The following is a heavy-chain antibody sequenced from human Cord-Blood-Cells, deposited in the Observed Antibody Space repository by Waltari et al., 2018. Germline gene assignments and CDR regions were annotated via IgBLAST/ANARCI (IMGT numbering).Heavy chain of an antibody. CDR2: ISGSGGST. Sequence: EVQLLESGGGLVQPGGSLRLSCAASGFTFRSYAMSWVRQAPGKGLEWVSAISGSGGSTYYADSVKGRFTISRDNSKNTLYLQMNSLRAEDTAVYYCAKVMDYYSNYYWYFDLWGRGTLVTVSS. J-gene: IGHJ2*01. CDR1: GFTFRSYA. V-gene: IGHV3-23*01. D-gene: IGHD4-4*01. CDR3: AKVMDYYSNYYWYFDL.